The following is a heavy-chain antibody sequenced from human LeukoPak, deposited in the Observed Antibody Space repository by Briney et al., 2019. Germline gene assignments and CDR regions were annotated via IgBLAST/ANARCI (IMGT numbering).Heavy chain of an antibody. D-gene: IGHD2/OR15-2a*01. Sequence: SETLSLTCTVSGGSISSYYWSWIRQPPGKGLEWIEYISYSGSTNYNPSLKSRVTISLDTSKNQFSLKLSSVTAADTAVYYCAGHRPRNTVDFWGQGTLVTVSS. J-gene: IGHJ4*02. CDR2: ISYSGST. V-gene: IGHV4-59*08. CDR1: GGSISSYY. CDR3: AGHRPRNTVDF.